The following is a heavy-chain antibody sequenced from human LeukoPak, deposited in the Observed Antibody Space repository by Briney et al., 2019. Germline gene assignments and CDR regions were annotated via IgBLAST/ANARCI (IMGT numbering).Heavy chain of an antibody. CDR1: GGSISSSSYY. Sequence: SETLSLTCTVSGGSISSSSYYWGWIRQPPGKGLEWIGSIYYSVSTYYNPSLKSRVTISVDTSKNPFSLKLSSVTAADTAVYYCASPGYGVDYWGQGTLVTVSS. CDR2: IYYSVST. V-gene: IGHV4-39*01. D-gene: IGHD6-13*01. J-gene: IGHJ4*02. CDR3: ASPGYGVDY.